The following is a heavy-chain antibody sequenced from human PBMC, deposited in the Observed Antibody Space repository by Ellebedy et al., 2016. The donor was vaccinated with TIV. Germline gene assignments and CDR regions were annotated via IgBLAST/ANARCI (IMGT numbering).Heavy chain of an antibody. V-gene: IGHV1-2*02. CDR2: INPISGGT. J-gene: IGHJ6*02. Sequence: AASVKVSCKASGYTFTGYYVHWVRQAPGQGLEWMGWINPISGGTKYAQKFQGRVTMTRDTSISTSYMELSRLRSDDTAVYYCARAYGYIHYHGMDVWGQGTTVTVSS. D-gene: IGHD5-18*01. CDR1: GYTFTGYY. CDR3: ARAYGYIHYHGMDV.